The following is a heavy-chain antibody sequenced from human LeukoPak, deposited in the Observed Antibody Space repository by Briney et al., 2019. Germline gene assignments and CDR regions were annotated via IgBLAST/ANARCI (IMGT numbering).Heavy chain of an antibody. Sequence: SETLSLTCTVSGGSISSGGYYWSWIRQPPGKGLEWIGYIYHSGSTYYNPSLKSRVTISVDTSKNQFSLKLSSVTAADTAVYYRARDWLGMRDAFDIWGQGTMVTVSS. CDR2: IYHSGST. CDR1: GGSISSGGYY. J-gene: IGHJ3*02. V-gene: IGHV4-30-2*05. CDR3: ARDWLGMRDAFDI. D-gene: IGHD3-10*01.